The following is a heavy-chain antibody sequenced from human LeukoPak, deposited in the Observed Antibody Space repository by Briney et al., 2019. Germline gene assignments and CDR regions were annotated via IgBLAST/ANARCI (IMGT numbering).Heavy chain of an antibody. CDR1: GGSFSGYY. CDR3: ARRYYYGSGGFDL. J-gene: IGHJ5*02. D-gene: IGHD3-10*01. Sequence: SETLSLTCAVYGGSFSGYYWSWIRQPPGKGLEWIGEINHSGSTNYNPSLKSRVTISVDTSKNQFSLKLSSVTAADTAVYYCARRYYYGSGGFDLWGQGTLVTVSS. CDR2: INHSGST. V-gene: IGHV4-34*01.